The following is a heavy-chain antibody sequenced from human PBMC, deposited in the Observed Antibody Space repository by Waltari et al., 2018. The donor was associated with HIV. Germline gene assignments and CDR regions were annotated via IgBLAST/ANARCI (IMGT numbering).Heavy chain of an antibody. CDR2: IKQDGRDK. J-gene: IGHJ3*01. Sequence: EVPVAESGGGLVQPGGSLRLYCVASEFSIGTYYMSWVRQAPGKGLEWVANIKQDGRDKFYAAPVKGRFTISRDYARNTVFLQMDNLGAEDTALYFCARESRYRGHDDACDVWGQGTMVTVSS. D-gene: IGHD2-21*01. CDR3: ARESRYRGHDDACDV. CDR1: EFSIGTYY. V-gene: IGHV3-7*01.